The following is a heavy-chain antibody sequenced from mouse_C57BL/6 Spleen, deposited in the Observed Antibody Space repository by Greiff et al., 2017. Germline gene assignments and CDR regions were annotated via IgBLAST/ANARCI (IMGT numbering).Heavy chain of an antibody. CDR3: ARDGPAWFAY. J-gene: IGHJ3*01. CDR1: GYTFTSYW. Sequence: QVHVKQPGAELVKPGASVKLSCKASGYTFTSYWMHWVKQRPGQGLEWIGMIHPNRGSTNYNEKFKSKATLTVDKSSSPAYMQLSSLTSEDSAVYYCARDGPAWFAYWGQGTLVTVSA. CDR2: IHPNRGST. D-gene: IGHD2-3*01. V-gene: IGHV1-64*01.